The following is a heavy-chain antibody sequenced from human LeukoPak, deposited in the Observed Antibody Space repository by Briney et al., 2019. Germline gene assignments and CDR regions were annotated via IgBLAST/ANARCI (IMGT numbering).Heavy chain of an antibody. Sequence: GGSLRLSCAASGFTFSSYGLSWVRQAPGKGLEWVSAISGSGTGTYYADSNKGRFTISRDNSRSTMYLQMDSLRVEDTAVYYCAKDRPASHGSGSFGDYWGRGTQVTVTT. CDR3: AKDRPASHGSGSFGDY. CDR2: ISGSGTGT. J-gene: IGHJ4*02. D-gene: IGHD3-10*01. CDR1: GFTFSSYG. V-gene: IGHV3-23*01.